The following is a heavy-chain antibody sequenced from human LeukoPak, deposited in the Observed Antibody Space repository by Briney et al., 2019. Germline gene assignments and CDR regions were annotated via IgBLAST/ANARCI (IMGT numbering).Heavy chain of an antibody. CDR1: GFTFSDYY. CDR3: AREGPGIADYFDY. Sequence: GGSLRLFCAASGFTFSDYYMSWIRQAPGKGLEWVSYISSSGSTIYYADSVKGRFTISRDNAKNSLYLQMNSLRAEDTAVCYCAREGPGIADYFDYWGQGTLVTVSS. V-gene: IGHV3-11*01. D-gene: IGHD6-13*01. CDR2: ISSSGSTI. J-gene: IGHJ4*02.